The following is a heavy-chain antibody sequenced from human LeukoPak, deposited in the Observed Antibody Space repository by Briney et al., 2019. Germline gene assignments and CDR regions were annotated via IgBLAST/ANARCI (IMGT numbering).Heavy chain of an antibody. CDR3: ARAFTTPVVAEEGNGMDV. V-gene: IGHV3-33*08. CDR1: GFTFDDYG. D-gene: IGHD2-15*01. Sequence: PGGSLRLSCAASGFTFDDYGMHWVRQAPGKGLEWVAVIWYDGSNKYYADSVKGRFTISRDNSKNTLYLQMNSLRAEDTAVYYCARAFTTPVVAEEGNGMDVWGQGTTVTVSS. CDR2: IWYDGSNK. J-gene: IGHJ6*02.